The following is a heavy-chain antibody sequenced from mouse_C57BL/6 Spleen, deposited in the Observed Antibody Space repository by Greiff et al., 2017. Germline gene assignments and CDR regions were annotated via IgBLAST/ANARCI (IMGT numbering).Heavy chain of an antibody. CDR3: AKSGRDYYGSSYNYFDY. D-gene: IGHD1-1*01. Sequence: VQLQESGAELARPGASVKLSCKASGYTFTSYGISWVKQRTGQGLEWIGEIYPRSGNTYYNEKFKGKATLTAAKSSSTAYMELRSLTSEDSAVYFGAKSGRDYYGSSYNYFDYWGQGTTLTVSS. J-gene: IGHJ2*01. V-gene: IGHV1-81*01. CDR1: GYTFTSYG. CDR2: IYPRSGNT.